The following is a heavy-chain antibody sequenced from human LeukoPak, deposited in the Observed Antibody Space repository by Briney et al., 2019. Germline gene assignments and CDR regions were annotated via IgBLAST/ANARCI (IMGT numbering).Heavy chain of an antibody. CDR3: TRMTTGHDY. Sequence: KPGGSLRLSCAASGFTFSSYWLSWVRQPPGKGLEWIGEINHSGYTNDSPSLKSRVTLSIDTSRKQFSLNLRSVTVADAGIYYCTRMTTGHDYWGQGTLVTVSS. J-gene: IGHJ4*02. D-gene: IGHD4-17*01. CDR1: GFTFSSYW. CDR2: INHSGYT. V-gene: IGHV4-34*01.